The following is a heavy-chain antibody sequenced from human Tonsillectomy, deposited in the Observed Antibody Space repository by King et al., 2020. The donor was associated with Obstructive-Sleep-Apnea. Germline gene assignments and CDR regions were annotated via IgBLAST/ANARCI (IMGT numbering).Heavy chain of an antibody. Sequence: QLQESGPGLVKPSETLSLTCTVSGGSIRNYYLSWIRQPPGKGLEWIGYIYYSGSTNYKPPLKSRVTISVDTSKNQFSLKLSSVTAADTAVYYCAGSHSGYDSDFDYWGQGTLVTVSS. CDR3: AGSHSGYDSDFDY. D-gene: IGHD5-12*01. CDR2: IYYSGST. J-gene: IGHJ4*02. V-gene: IGHV4-59*08. CDR1: GGSIRNYY.